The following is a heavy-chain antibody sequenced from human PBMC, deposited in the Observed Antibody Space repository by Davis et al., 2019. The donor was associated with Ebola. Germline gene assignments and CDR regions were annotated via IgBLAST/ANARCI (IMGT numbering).Heavy chain of an antibody. Sequence: AASVKVSYKASGYTFTSYYMHWVRQAPGQGLEWMGRINPNSGGTNYAQKFQGRVTMTRDTSISTAYMELSRLRSDDTAVYYCALPSGSYCSGGSCYSRPDDYWGQGTLVTVSS. CDR3: ALPSGSYCSGGSCYSRPDDY. CDR1: GYTFTSYY. V-gene: IGHV1-2*06. J-gene: IGHJ4*02. D-gene: IGHD2-15*01. CDR2: INPNSGGT.